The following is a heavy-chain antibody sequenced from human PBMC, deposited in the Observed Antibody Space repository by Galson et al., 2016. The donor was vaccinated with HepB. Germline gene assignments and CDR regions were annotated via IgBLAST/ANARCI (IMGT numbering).Heavy chain of an antibody. CDR2: ITSTGIYI. D-gene: IGHD5-24*01. CDR1: GFTFRDYA. V-gene: IGHV3-21*01. J-gene: IGHJ5*02. CDR3: AKDNLQFPNWFDP. Sequence: SLRLSCAASGFTFRDYAMSWVRQAPGKAPEWVSSITSTGIYIHYAASVKGRFTISRDDAKNSLFLQMDSLRADDTAIYYCAKDNLQFPNWFDPWGQGTLVTVSS.